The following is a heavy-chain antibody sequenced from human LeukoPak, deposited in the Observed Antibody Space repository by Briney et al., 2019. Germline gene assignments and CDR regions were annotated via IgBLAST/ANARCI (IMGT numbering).Heavy chain of an antibody. Sequence: SETLSLTCTVSGGSISSSSYYWGRIRQPPGKGLEWIGSIYYSGSTYYNPSLKSRVTISVDTSKNQFSLKLSSVTAADTAVYYCARHPAATFVYYYGMDVWGQGTTVTVSS. J-gene: IGHJ6*02. CDR1: GGSISSSSYY. D-gene: IGHD2-15*01. V-gene: IGHV4-39*01. CDR3: ARHPAATFVYYYGMDV. CDR2: IYYSGST.